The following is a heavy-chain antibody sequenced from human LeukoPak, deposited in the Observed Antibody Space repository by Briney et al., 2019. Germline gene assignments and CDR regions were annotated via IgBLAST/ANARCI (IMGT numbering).Heavy chain of an antibody. CDR2: INHSGST. Sequence: SETLSLTCAVCGGSFSGYYWSWIRQPPGKGLEWIGEINHSGSTNYNPSLKSRVTISVDTSKNQFSLKLSSVTAADTAVYYCARHEGDILTGYYDYWGQGTLVTVSS. J-gene: IGHJ4*02. CDR1: GGSFSGYY. CDR3: ARHEGDILTGYYDY. D-gene: IGHD3-9*01. V-gene: IGHV4-34*01.